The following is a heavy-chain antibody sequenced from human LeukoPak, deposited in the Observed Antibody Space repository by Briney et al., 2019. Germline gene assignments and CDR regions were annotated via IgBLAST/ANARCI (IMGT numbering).Heavy chain of an antibody. CDR3: ARESDYVWGSYRYWAHYFDY. D-gene: IGHD3-16*02. J-gene: IGHJ4*02. CDR1: GGSFSGYY. CDR2: INRSGST. Sequence: SETLSLTCAVYGGSFSGYYWSWIRQPPGKGLEWIGEINRSGSTNYNPSLKSRVTISVDTSKNQFSLKLSSVTAADTAVYYCARESDYVWGSYRYWAHYFDYWGQGTLVTVSS. V-gene: IGHV4-34*01.